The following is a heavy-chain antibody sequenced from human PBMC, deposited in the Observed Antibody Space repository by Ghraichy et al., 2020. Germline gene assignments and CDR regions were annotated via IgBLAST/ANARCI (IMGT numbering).Heavy chain of an antibody. D-gene: IGHD3-22*01. J-gene: IGHJ4*02. CDR1: GFTFSSYW. Sequence: GGSLRLSCAASGFTFSSYWMSWVRQAPGKGLEWVANIKQDGSEKYYVDSVKGRFTISRDNAKNSLYLQMNSLRAEDTAVYYCARTFYDSSGYYYTTNYFDYWGQGTLVTVSS. CDR3: ARTFYDSSGYYYTTNYFDY. CDR2: IKQDGSEK. V-gene: IGHV3-7*01.